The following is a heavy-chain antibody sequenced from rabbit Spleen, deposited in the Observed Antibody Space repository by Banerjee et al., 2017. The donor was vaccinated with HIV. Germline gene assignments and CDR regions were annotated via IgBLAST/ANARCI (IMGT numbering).Heavy chain of an antibody. CDR1: GFSFSSSDY. D-gene: IGHD2-1*01. Sequence: QSLEESGGDLVKPGASLTLTCTASGFSFSSSDYICWVRQAPGKGLEWISCIAGSSSGFTYSATWAKGRFTFSKTSSTTVTLQMTSLTAADTATYFCARDLTGVIGWNFGWWGPGTLVTVS. CDR3: ARDLTGVIGWNFGW. V-gene: IGHV1S40*01. CDR2: IAGSSSGFT. J-gene: IGHJ4*01.